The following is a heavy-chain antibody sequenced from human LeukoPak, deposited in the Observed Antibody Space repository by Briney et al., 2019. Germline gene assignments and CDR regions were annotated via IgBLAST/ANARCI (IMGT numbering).Heavy chain of an antibody. V-gene: IGHV3-48*01. J-gene: IGHJ5*02. CDR2: ISSYSSTT. CDR1: GFTFSSYS. CDR3: VKDAQIYSTYDWRWFDP. Sequence: GGSLRLSCVASGFTFSSYSMSWVRQAPGKGLEWVSKISSYSSTTYYADSVKGRFTISRDNSKNTLYLQMNSLRAEDTAVYYCVKDAQIYSTYDWRWFDPWGQGTLVTVSS. D-gene: IGHD4-11*01.